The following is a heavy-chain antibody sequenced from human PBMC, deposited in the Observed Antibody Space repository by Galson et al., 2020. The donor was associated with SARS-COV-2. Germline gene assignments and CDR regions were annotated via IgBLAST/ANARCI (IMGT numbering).Heavy chain of an antibody. CDR2: IYYSGRT. CDR1: RGSISSGGHY. D-gene: IGHD3-22*01. Sequence: SETLSLTCTVSRGSISSGGHYWSWIRQTPGKGLEWIGYIYYSGRTYYNPSLKSRVIVSVDTSQNQFFLKLSSVTAADTAVYYCARTDSSGYYYSFWGQGTLVTVSS. J-gene: IGHJ1*01. V-gene: IGHV4-31*03. CDR3: ARTDSSGYYYSF.